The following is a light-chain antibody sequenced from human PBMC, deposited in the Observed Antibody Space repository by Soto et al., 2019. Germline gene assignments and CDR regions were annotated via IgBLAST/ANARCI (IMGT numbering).Light chain of an antibody. Sequence: QSVLAQPPSASGTPGQRVTISCSGSSSNVGSKYVYWYLQLPGTAPKLLIYRNSQRPSGVPDRFSGTKSGTSASLAISGLRSEDEGDYYCAAWDDSLSGPVFGGGTKLTVL. V-gene: IGLV1-47*01. J-gene: IGLJ2*01. CDR1: SSNVGSKY. CDR2: RNS. CDR3: AAWDDSLSGPV.